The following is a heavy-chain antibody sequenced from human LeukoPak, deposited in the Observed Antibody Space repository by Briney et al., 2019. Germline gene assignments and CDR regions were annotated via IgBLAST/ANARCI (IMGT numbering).Heavy chain of an antibody. CDR3: ARGIIPVACLGWFDP. J-gene: IGHJ5*02. CDR2: IYSGGST. D-gene: IGHD6-19*01. V-gene: IGHV3-53*04. CDR1: GFTVSSNY. Sequence: PGGSLRLSCAASGFTVSSNYMRWVRQAPGKGLEWVSVIYSGGSTYYADSVKGRFTISRHNSKNTLYLQMNSLRAEDTAVYYCARGIIPVACLGWFDPWGQGTLVTVSS.